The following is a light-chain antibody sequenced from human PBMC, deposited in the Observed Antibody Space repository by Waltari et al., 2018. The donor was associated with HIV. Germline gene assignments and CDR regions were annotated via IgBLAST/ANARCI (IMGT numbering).Light chain of an antibody. V-gene: IGKV3-20*01. CDR2: GAS. Sequence: EIELTQSPGTLSLSPGERATLSCRASQSVSSSYLAWYQQKPGQAPRLLIYGASSRATGIPDRFSGSGSGTDFTLTISRLEPEDFAVYYCQQYGNSPDSFGQGTKLEIK. CDR1: QSVSSSY. CDR3: QQYGNSPDS. J-gene: IGKJ2*03.